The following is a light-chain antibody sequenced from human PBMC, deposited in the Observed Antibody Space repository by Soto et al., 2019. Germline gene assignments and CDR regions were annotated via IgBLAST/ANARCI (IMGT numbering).Light chain of an antibody. V-gene: IGKV3-15*01. CDR1: QSVSSY. Sequence: EIVMTQSPGTLSFSPGERATLSCRASQSVSSYLAWYQQKPGQAPRLLIYGASTRATGIPARFSGSGSGTEFTLTISSLQSEDFAVYYCQQYNNWPPITFGQGTRLEIK. J-gene: IGKJ5*01. CDR3: QQYNNWPPIT. CDR2: GAS.